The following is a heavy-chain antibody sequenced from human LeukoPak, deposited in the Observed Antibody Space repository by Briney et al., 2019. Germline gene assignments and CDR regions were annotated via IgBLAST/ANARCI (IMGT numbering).Heavy chain of an antibody. V-gene: IGHV3-13*01. CDR1: GFTFSDYD. CDR2: IGTAGDT. J-gene: IGHJ4*02. CDR3: AREVVYGGFDY. Sequence: PGGSLRLSCAASGFTFSDYDMHWVRQATGKGLEWVSAIGTAGDTYYTGSVKGRFTISRENAKNSLYLQMNSLRAEDTAVYYCAREVVYGGFDYWGQGTLVTVSS. D-gene: IGHD4-23*01.